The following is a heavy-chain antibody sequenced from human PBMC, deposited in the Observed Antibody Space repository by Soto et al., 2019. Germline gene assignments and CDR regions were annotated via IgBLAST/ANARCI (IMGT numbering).Heavy chain of an antibody. J-gene: IGHJ3*02. D-gene: IGHD3-9*01. V-gene: IGHV4-59*08. CDR1: GGSFSGYY. CDR2: IYYSGST. CDR3: ARTLRYFDWLYAFDI. Sequence: PSETLSLTCAVYGGSFSGYYWSWIRQPPGKGLEWIGYIYYSGSTNYNPSLKSRVTISVDTSKNQFSLKLSSVTAADTAVYYCARTLRYFDWLYAFDIWGQGTMVTVSS.